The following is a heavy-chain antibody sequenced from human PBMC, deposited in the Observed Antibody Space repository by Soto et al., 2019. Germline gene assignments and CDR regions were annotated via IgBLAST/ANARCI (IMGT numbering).Heavy chain of an antibody. CDR3: ARGGSLYWYFDL. J-gene: IGHJ2*01. V-gene: IGHV1-3*01. CDR1: GYTFTSYA. CDR2: INAGNGNT. D-gene: IGHD1-26*01. Sequence: ASVKVSCKASGYTFTSYAMHWVRQAPGQRLEWMGWINAGNGNTKYSQKFQGRVTITRDTSASTAYMELSSLRSEDTAVFFCARGGSLYWYFDLWGRGTLVTVSS.